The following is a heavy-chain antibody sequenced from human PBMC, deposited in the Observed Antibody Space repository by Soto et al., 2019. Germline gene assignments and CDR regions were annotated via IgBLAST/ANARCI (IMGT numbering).Heavy chain of an antibody. CDR1: GFPFSSYW. D-gene: IGHD3-10*01. CDR3: ARQGSGSYYTPFGYYYYMDV. Sequence: PGGSLRLSCAASGFPFSSYWMSWVRQAPGKGLEWVANIKQDGSEKYYVDSVKGRFTISRDNAKNSLYLQMNSLRAEDTAVYYCARQGSGSYYTPFGYYYYMDVWGKGTTVTVSS. V-gene: IGHV3-7*01. J-gene: IGHJ6*03. CDR2: IKQDGSEK.